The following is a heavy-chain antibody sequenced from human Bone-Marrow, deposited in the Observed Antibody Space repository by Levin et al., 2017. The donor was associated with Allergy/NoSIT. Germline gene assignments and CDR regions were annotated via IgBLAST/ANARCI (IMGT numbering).Heavy chain of an antibody. CDR2: IFPDDSDV. D-gene: IGHD2-21*01. J-gene: IGHJ3*01. Sequence: KFGESLKISCQASEDTFSDYWIGWVRQMPGRGLEWMGFIFPDDSDVKYSPSFQGQVSISADKSVNTAFLQWTSVEASDTAIYYCARHYLSDPRDTFDVWGQGTKVTVSS. V-gene: IGHV5-51*01. CDR1: EDTFSDYW. CDR3: ARHYLSDPRDTFDV.